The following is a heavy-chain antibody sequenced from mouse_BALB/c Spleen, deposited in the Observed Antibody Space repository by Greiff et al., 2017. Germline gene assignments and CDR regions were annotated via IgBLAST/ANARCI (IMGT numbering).Heavy chain of an antibody. J-gene: IGHJ2*01. CDR1: GYTFSSYW. Sequence: VQLVESGAELMKPGASVKISCKATGYTFSSYWIEWVKQRPGHGLEWIGEILPGSGSTNYNEKFKGKATFTADTSSNTAYMQLSSLTSEDSAVYYCARWDYDSNVNFDYWGQGTTLTVSS. D-gene: IGHD2-4*01. CDR2: ILPGSGST. V-gene: IGHV1-9*01. CDR3: ARWDYDSNVNFDY.